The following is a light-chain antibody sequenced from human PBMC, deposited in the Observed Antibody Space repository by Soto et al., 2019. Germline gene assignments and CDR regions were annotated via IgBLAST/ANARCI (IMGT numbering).Light chain of an antibody. CDR1: SSDVGGYNY. J-gene: IGLJ1*01. V-gene: IGLV2-14*01. CDR3: GSYTSSSTLV. CDR2: EVS. Sequence: QSVLTQPASVSGSPGQSITISCTGTSSDVGGYNYVSWYQQHPGKAPKLMIYEVSNRPSGVSNRFSGSKSGNTASLTTSGLQAEDEADYYCGSYTSSSTLVFGTGTKVTVL.